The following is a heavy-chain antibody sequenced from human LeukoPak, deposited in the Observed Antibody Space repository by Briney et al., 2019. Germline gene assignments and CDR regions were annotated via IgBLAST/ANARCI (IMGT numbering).Heavy chain of an antibody. J-gene: IGHJ4*02. V-gene: IGHV3-48*03. CDR1: GFTFSSYE. D-gene: IGHD3-22*01. CDR3: ARVAPYYDSSGYYFFHFDY. CDR2: ISSSGSTI. Sequence: PGGSLRLSCAASGFTFSSYEMNWVRQAPGKGLEWVSYISSSGSTIYYADSVKGRFTISRDNAKNSLYLQMNSLRAEDTAVYYCARVAPYYDSSGYYFFHFDYWGQGTLVTVSS.